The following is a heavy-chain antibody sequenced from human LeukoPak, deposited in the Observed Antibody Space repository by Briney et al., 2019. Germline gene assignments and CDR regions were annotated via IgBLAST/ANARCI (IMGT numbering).Heavy chain of an antibody. J-gene: IGHJ6*03. CDR2: IKRKFDGGTS. CDR1: GFSFNNAW. V-gene: IGHV3-15*01. Sequence: GGSLRLSCAASGFSFNNAWMSWVRQAPGKGLEWVGRIKRKFDGGTSDYAAPVKGRFTNSRDDSKNTLYLQINSLKTEDTAVYYCTTDSLGWAENYYYYYMDVWGKGTTVTVSS. D-gene: IGHD6-19*01. CDR3: TTDSLGWAENYYYYYMDV.